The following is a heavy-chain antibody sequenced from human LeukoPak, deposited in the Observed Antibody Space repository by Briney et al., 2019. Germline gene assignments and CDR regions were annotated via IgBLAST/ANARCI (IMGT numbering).Heavy chain of an antibody. V-gene: IGHV5-51*01. CDR2: IHPGDSDT. CDR1: GYSFTNFW. Sequence: GESLKISCKGSGYSFTNFWIGWVRQMPGKGLEWMGIIHPGDSDTRYSPSFQGQVTISADESITTAYLQWSSLKASDTAMYYCARLRWPRGGRSSFDYWGQGALVTVSS. CDR3: ARLRWPRGGRSSFDY. J-gene: IGHJ4*02. D-gene: IGHD3-10*01.